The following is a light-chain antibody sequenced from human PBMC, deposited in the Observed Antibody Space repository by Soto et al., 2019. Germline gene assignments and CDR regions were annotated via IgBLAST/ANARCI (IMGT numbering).Light chain of an antibody. Sequence: EIVLTQSPGTLSVSPGDRVTLYCRASQSVDIYLAWYQQRAGQAPRLLVYGASTKATGMPGRFSGRGSGTEFTFTINNLQSEDFAVYYCQQYRNWPRTFGQGTKVDIK. J-gene: IGKJ1*01. CDR2: GAS. CDR3: QQYRNWPRT. CDR1: QSVDIY. V-gene: IGKV3-15*01.